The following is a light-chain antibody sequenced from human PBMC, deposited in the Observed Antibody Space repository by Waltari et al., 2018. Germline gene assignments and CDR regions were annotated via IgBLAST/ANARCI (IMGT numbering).Light chain of an antibody. CDR1: QSLVHSDGITY. J-gene: IGKJ2*01. CDR3: MQHPWGT. CDR2: KVS. Sequence: DFVMTQSPLFLPVTLGQPASISCTSSQSLVHSDGITYLNWFHQRPGQSPRRLLYKVSNRDYGVPNIFSGSESGTYFKLKISRGEAENLGIYYCMQHPWGTFSKGTKLEIE. V-gene: IGKV2-30*02.